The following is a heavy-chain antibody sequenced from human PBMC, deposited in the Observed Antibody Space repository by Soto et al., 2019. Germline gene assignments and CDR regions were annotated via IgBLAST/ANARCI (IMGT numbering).Heavy chain of an antibody. D-gene: IGHD3-10*01. CDR3: ARRGITMVRGVIADYGMDV. V-gene: IGHV5-51*01. CDR1: GYSFTSYW. J-gene: IGHJ6*02. Sequence: GESLKISCKGSGYSFTSYWIGWVRQMPGKGLERMGIIYPGDSDTRYSPSFQGQVTISADKSISTAYLQWSSLKASDTAMYYCARRGITMVRGVIADYGMDVWGQGTTVTVSS. CDR2: IYPGDSDT.